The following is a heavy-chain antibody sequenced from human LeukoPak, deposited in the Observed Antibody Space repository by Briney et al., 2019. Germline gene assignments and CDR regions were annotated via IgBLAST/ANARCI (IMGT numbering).Heavy chain of an antibody. CDR3: AKSGTRSSWSPRVKTYLDY. CDR1: GFTVSSNY. CDR2: ISYDGSNK. Sequence: AGGSLRLSCAASGFTVSSNYMTWVRQAPGKGLEWVAVISYDGSNKYYADSVKGRFTISRDNSKNTLYLQMNSLRAEDTAVYYCAKSGTRSSWSPRVKTYLDYWGQGTLVPVSS. V-gene: IGHV3-30*18. D-gene: IGHD6-13*01. J-gene: IGHJ4*02.